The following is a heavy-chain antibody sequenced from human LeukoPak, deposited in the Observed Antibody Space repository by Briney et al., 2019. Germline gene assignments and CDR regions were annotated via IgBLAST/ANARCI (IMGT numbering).Heavy chain of an antibody. V-gene: IGHV4-4*07. D-gene: IGHD3-22*01. CDR3: AREGYYDSSGPSDAFDI. J-gene: IGHJ3*02. CDR1: GGSISSFY. Sequence: SETLSLTCSVSGGSISSFYCNWIRQPAGKGLEWLGRIYTRGSTIYNPSLKSRVTISVDKSKNQFSLTLSSVTAADMAVYYCAREGYYDSSGPSDAFDIWGQGTMVTVSS. CDR2: IYTRGST.